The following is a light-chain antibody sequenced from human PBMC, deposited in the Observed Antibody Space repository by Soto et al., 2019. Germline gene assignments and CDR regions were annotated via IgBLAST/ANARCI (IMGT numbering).Light chain of an antibody. CDR2: GAS. J-gene: IGKJ1*01. CDR1: QSVSSN. Sequence: EIVMTQSPDTLSVSPGERATLSCWASQSVSSNLACYQQKPGQAPRLLIHGASTRATGIPARFSGTGSGTEFTLTISSLQSEDFAVYYCQQYNNWPRTFGQGTKVEIK. CDR3: QQYNNWPRT. V-gene: IGKV3-15*01.